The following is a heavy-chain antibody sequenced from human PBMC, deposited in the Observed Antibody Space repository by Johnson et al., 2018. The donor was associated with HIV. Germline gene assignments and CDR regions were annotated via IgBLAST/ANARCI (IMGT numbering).Heavy chain of an antibody. J-gene: IGHJ3*02. Sequence: VQLVESGGGLVQPGGSLRLSCAASGFTFSSYWMSWVRQVPGKGLEWVANIKQDGSEKYYVDSVKGRFTISRDNAKNSLYLQMNSLRAEDTAVYYCAKTYYDCWSGYYGAFDIWGQGTMVTVSS. V-gene: IGHV3-7*02. D-gene: IGHD3-3*01. CDR1: GFTFSSYW. CDR3: AKTYYDCWSGYYGAFDI. CDR2: IKQDGSEK.